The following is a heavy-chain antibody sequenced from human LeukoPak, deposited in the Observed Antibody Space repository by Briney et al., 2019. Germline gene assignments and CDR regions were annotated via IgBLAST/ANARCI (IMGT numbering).Heavy chain of an antibody. Sequence: SETLSLTCTVSGGSISSSSHYWGWVRQPPGKGLEWIGSSYYSGGSYYNPSLKSRVTISLHTSKNQFSLRLTSVTAADTAVYYCARVQKAYSYGLFDYWGQGTLVTVSS. CDR1: GGSISSSSHY. CDR3: ARVQKAYSYGLFDY. D-gene: IGHD5-18*01. J-gene: IGHJ4*02. CDR2: SYYSGGS. V-gene: IGHV4-39*07.